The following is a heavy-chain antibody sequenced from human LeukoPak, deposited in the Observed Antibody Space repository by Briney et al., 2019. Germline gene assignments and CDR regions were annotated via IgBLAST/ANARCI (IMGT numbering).Heavy chain of an antibody. CDR3: AREPLWFRGRYFDY. J-gene: IGHJ4*02. Sequence: SETLSLTCAVYGGSFSGYYWSWIRQPQGKGLEWIGEINHSGSTNYNPSLKSRVTISVDTSKNQFSLKLSSVTAADTAVYYCAREPLWFRGRYFDYWGQGTLVTVSS. V-gene: IGHV4-34*01. CDR2: INHSGST. D-gene: IGHD3-10*01. CDR1: GGSFSGYY.